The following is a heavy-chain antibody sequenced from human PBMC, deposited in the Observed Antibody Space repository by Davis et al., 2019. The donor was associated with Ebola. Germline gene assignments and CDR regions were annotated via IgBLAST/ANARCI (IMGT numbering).Heavy chain of an antibody. Sequence: GGSLRLSCAASGFTFSSYSMNWVRQAPGKGLEWVSSISKDSTYIYYADSVKGRFTISRDNANNSLYLQMNSLRAEDTAVYHCATGGLPPYYYYYSLDVWGQGTTVTVSS. CDR3: ATGGLPPYYYYYSLDV. J-gene: IGHJ6*02. V-gene: IGHV3-21*01. CDR2: ISKDSTYI. D-gene: IGHD3-16*01. CDR1: GFTFSSYS.